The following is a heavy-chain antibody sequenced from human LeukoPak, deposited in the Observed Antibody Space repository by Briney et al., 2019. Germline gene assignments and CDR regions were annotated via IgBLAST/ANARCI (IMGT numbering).Heavy chain of an antibody. CDR3: AVASRIQLWFSYFDY. CDR2: FIPVFGTA. CDR1: GGTFSSYA. J-gene: IGHJ4*02. V-gene: IGHV1-69*05. D-gene: IGHD5-18*01. Sequence: SVKVSCKESGGTFSSYAISWVRQAPGQGLEWMGGFIPVFGTANYAQRFQGRVTITTDESTSTAYMELSSLRSEDTAVYYCAVASRIQLWFSYFDYWGQGTLVTVSS.